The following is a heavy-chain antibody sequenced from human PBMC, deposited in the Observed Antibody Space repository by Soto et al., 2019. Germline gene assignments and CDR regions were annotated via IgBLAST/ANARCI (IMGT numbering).Heavy chain of an antibody. CDR2: ISGNNGNT. Sequence: QVVLVQSGAEVRKPGASVRVSCKASGYSFSTYGVSWVRQAPGQGLEWMGWISGNNGNTNYAQKFQDRVTMTTDTSTDTAFMELRSLRSDDTAMYYCARDPRTRVAHFYDRSGFDPWGQGTLVTVSS. V-gene: IGHV1-18*01. CDR3: ARDPRTRVAHFYDRSGFDP. J-gene: IGHJ5*02. CDR1: GYSFSTYG. D-gene: IGHD3-22*01.